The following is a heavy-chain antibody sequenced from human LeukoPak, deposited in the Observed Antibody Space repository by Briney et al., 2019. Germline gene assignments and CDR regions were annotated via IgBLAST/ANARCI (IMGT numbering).Heavy chain of an antibody. CDR2: SSGSGAST. Sequence: GGSLRLSCAASGFTFSSYAMSWVRQAPGKGLEWVSASSGSGASTYYADSVKGRFTISRDNSKNTLYLQMNRLRAEDTAVYYCAKNSWEMATTTMDYWGQGTLVTVSS. CDR3: AKNSWEMATTTMDY. J-gene: IGHJ4*02. CDR1: GFTFSSYA. D-gene: IGHD5-24*01. V-gene: IGHV3-23*01.